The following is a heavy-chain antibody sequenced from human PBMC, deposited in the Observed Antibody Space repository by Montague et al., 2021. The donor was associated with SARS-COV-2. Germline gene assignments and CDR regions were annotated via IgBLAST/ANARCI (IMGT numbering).Heavy chain of an antibody. Sequence: SETLSLTCAVYGGSLSGVYWSWIRQPPGKGLELIGEVNHRGITNYNSSLKSRVAISVDTSKNQISLKLNSVTAADTGVYYCARALFSRRVILMATLYYSYYMDAWGQGTTVTVSS. CDR1: GGSLSGVY. CDR3: ARALFSRRVILMATLYYSYYMDA. CDR2: VNHRGIT. D-gene: IGHD5-24*01. J-gene: IGHJ6*03. V-gene: IGHV4-34*01.